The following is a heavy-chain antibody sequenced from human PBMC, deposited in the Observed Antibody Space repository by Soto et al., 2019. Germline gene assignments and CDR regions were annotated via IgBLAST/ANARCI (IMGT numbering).Heavy chain of an antibody. Sequence: GESLKISCKGSGYSFTSYWISWVRQMPGKGLEWMGRIDPSDSYTNYSPSFQGHVTISADKSISTAYLQWSSLKASDTAMYYCARGYDILTGYSNWFDPWGQGTLVTVSS. CDR3: ARGYDILTGYSNWFDP. V-gene: IGHV5-10-1*01. D-gene: IGHD3-9*01. J-gene: IGHJ5*02. CDR2: IDPSDSYT. CDR1: GYSFTSYW.